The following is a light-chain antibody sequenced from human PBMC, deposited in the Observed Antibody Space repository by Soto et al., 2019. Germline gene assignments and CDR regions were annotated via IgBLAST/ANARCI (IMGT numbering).Light chain of an antibody. V-gene: IGLV2-23*01. CDR3: CSYAGSSAYV. CDR2: EGS. CDR1: SSDVGSYNL. Sequence: QSALTQPASVSGSPGQSITISCTGTSSDVGSYNLVSWYQQHPGKAPKLMIYEGSKRPSGVSNRFSGSKSGNTASLTISGLHPEDEADYYCCSYAGSSAYVFGTGTKGTVL. J-gene: IGLJ1*01.